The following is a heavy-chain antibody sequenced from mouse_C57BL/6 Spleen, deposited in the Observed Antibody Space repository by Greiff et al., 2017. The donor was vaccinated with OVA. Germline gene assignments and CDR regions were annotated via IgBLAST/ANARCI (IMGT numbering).Heavy chain of an antibody. CDR3: ARGLGPLNYFDY. V-gene: IGHV3-6*01. CDR1: GYSITSGYY. Sequence: ESGPGLVKPSQSLSLTCSVTGYSITSGYYWNWIRQFPGNKLEWMGYISYDGSNNYNPSLKNRISITRDTSKNQFFLKLNSVTTEDTATYYGARGLGPLNYFDYWGQGTTLTVSS. D-gene: IGHD4-1*01. J-gene: IGHJ2*01. CDR2: ISYDGSN.